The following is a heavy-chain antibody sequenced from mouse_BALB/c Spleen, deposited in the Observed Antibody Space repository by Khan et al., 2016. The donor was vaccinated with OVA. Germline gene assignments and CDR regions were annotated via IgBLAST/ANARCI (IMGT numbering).Heavy chain of an antibody. CDR1: GFTFSSYS. J-gene: IGHJ3*01. D-gene: IGHD4-1*01. V-gene: IGHV5-6*01. CDR3: ADHLTGSLAY. CDR2: ISSGGDYT. Sequence: EVQRVESGGDLVKPGGSLKLSCAASGFTFSSYSMSWVRQTPDKRLEGVASISSGGDYTYYPDCVKGRFSISRDNSKNTLYLQLSDLNSEDTALYYCADHLTGSLAYWGQGTLVTVSA.